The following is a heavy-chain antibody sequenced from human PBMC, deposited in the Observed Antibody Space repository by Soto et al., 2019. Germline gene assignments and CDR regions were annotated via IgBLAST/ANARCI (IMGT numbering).Heavy chain of an antibody. Sequence: PGGSLRLSCAASGFTFNTNRMSWVRQAPGKGLEWVANINEDGSEKYHVDSAEGRFTISRDNAKNSLFLQMDSLRAEDTAIYYCAVNSGLAYWGQGTLVTVSS. CDR3: AVNSGLAY. CDR2: INEDGSEK. V-gene: IGHV3-7*01. J-gene: IGHJ4*02. CDR1: GFTFNTNR. D-gene: IGHD5-12*01.